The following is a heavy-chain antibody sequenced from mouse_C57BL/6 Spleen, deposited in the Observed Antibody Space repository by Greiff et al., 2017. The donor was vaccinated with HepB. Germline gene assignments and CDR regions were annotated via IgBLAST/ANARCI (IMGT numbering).Heavy chain of an antibody. CDR2: INPNNGGT. V-gene: IGHV1-18*01. CDR1: GYTFTDYN. D-gene: IGHD1-1*01. J-gene: IGHJ3*01. CDR3: ARKEVVPFAY. Sequence: VQLKQSGPELVKPGASVKIPCKASGYTFTDYNMDWVKQSHGKSLEWIGDINPNNGGTIYNQKFKGKATLTVDKSSSTAYMELRSLTSEDTAVYYCARKEVVPFAYWGQGTLVTVSA.